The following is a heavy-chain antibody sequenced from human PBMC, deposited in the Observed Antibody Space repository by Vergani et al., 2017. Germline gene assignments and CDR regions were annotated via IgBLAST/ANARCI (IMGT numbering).Heavy chain of an antibody. Sequence: EVQLVESGGGLVQPGGSLRLSCAASGFTFSSYWMHWVRQAPGKGLVWVSVIYSGGSTYYADSVKGRFTISRDNSKNSLYLQMNSLRAEDTAVYYCASYSSGWYYFDYWGQGTLVTVSS. CDR2: IYSGGST. V-gene: IGHV3-66*01. CDR3: ASYSSGWYYFDY. D-gene: IGHD6-19*01. CDR1: GFTFSSYW. J-gene: IGHJ4*02.